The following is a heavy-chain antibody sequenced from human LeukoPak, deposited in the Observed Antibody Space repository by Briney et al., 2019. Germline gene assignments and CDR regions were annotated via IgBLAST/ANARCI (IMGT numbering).Heavy chain of an antibody. V-gene: IGHV4-61*01. CDR2: VYYSGST. D-gene: IGHD3-3*01. Sequence: SETLSLTCSVSGDSVISGLYYWTWVRQPPGKGLEWIGYVYYSGSTTYSPSLKSRVTISVVTSKNQFSLNLRSVTAADTAVYYCARGKYYGDSDYWGQGTLVTVSS. J-gene: IGHJ4*02. CDR3: ARGKYYGDSDY. CDR1: GDSVISGLYY.